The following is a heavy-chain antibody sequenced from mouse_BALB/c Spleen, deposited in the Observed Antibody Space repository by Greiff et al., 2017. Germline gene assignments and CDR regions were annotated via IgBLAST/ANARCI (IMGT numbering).Heavy chain of an antibody. Sequence: EVKVEESGGGLVQPGGSMKLSCVASGFTFSNYWMNWVRQSPEKGLEWVAEIRLKSNNYATHYAESVKGRFTISRDDSKSSVYLQMNNLRAEDTGIYYCTRIYGYYAMDYWGQGTSVTVSS. D-gene: IGHD1-1*02. V-gene: IGHV6-6*02. CDR1: GFTFSNYW. CDR3: TRIYGYYAMDY. CDR2: IRLKSNNYAT. J-gene: IGHJ4*01.